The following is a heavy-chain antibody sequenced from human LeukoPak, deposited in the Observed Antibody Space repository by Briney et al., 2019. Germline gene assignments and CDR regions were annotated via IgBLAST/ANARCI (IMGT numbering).Heavy chain of an antibody. Sequence: GRSLRLSCAASGFTFSSYAMHWVRQAPGKGLEWVSSITDSGGSTYYADSVKGRFTISRDNSKNTLYLQLNSLRAEDTAVYYCARHSPIFGYWGQGTLVAVSS. V-gene: IGHV3-23*01. D-gene: IGHD2-21*01. CDR1: GFTFSSYA. J-gene: IGHJ4*02. CDR3: ARHSPIFGY. CDR2: ITDSGGST.